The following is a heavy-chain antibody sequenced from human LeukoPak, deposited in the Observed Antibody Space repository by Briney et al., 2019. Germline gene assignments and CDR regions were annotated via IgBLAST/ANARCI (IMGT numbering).Heavy chain of an antibody. CDR1: GFTFHEYA. Sequence: GGSLRLSCAASGFTFHEYAMHWVRQAPGKGLEWVSGISWYSCSIGYADSVKGRFTISRDNAKNSLYLQMNSLSAEDTAVFFWARTGSGSRVAFDYWGQGTLVTVSP. D-gene: IGHD1-26*01. J-gene: IGHJ4*02. CDR3: ARTGSGSRVAFDY. CDR2: ISWYSCSI. V-gene: IGHV3-9*01.